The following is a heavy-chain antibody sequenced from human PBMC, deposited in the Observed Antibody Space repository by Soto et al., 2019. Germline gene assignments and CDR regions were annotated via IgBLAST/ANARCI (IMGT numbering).Heavy chain of an antibody. V-gene: IGHV3-30-3*01. CDR3: ARDPLTYYDILAGYPDY. D-gene: IGHD3-9*01. J-gene: IGHJ4*02. CDR2: ISYDGSNK. Sequence: TGGSLRLSCAASGFTFSSYAMHWVRQAPGKGLEWVAVISYDGSNKYYADSVKGRFTISRDNSKNTLYLQMNSLRAEDTAVYYCARDPLTYYDILAGYPDYWGQGTLVTVSS. CDR1: GFTFSSYA.